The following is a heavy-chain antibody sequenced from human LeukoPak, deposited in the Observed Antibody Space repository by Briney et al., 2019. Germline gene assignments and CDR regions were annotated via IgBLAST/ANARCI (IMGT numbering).Heavy chain of an antibody. CDR1: GFTFSNYW. J-gene: IGHJ3*02. CDR3: ARPYSSGWYSDAFDI. D-gene: IGHD6-19*01. CDR2: IKEDGSEK. Sequence: GGSLRLSCAASGFTFSNYWMTWVRQAPGKGLEWVANIKEDGSEKYYVDSVKGRFTISRDNAKNSLYLQMNSLRAEDTAVYYCARPYSSGWYSDAFDIWGQGTMVTVSS. V-gene: IGHV3-7*01.